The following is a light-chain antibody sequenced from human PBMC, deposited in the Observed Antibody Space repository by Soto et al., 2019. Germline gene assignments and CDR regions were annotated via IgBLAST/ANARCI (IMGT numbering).Light chain of an antibody. CDR1: SSDLGGHNF. J-gene: IGLJ2*01. Sequence: QSALTQPASVSGSPGQSITISSTATSSDLGGHNFVSWYQQHPGKAPKLIIYDVNNRPSGVSNRFSGSKSGNTASLTISGLQSEDEADYYCSSYTLSGTLGVFGGGTTLTVL. V-gene: IGLV2-14*01. CDR3: SSYTLSGTLGV. CDR2: DVN.